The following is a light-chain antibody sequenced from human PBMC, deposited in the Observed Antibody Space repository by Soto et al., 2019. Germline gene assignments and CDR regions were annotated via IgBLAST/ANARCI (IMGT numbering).Light chain of an antibody. CDR1: QGISSY. J-gene: IGKJ2*01. CDR2: AAS. V-gene: IGKV1-8*01. CDR3: LQDYNYPYT. Sequence: RMTQSPFSFSASTGYRFTTTCRASQGISSYLAWYQQKPGKDPKLLIYAASTLQSGVPSRFSGSGSGTDFTLTISSLQPEDFATYYCLQDYNYPYTFGQGTRLEIK.